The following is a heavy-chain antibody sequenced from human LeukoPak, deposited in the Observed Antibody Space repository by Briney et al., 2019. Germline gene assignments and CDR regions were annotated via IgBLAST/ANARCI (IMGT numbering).Heavy chain of an antibody. V-gene: IGHV4-61*01. CDR3: GRYYDSSGYSPISY. CDR1: GASVSSGSYS. D-gene: IGHD3-22*01. J-gene: IGHJ4*02. Sequence: SETLSLTCTVSGASVSSGSYSWNWIRQPPGKGLEWIGYMFYRGSTNYNPSLKSRVTISIDTSKKQFSLKLRSVTTADTAMYFCGRYYDSSGYSPISYWGQGILVTVSS. CDR2: MFYRGST.